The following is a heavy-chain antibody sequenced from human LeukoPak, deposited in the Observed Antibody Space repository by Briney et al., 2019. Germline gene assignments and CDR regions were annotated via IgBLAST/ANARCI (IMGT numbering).Heavy chain of an antibody. CDR1: GGSIRSSYYY. CDR2: IYDSGST. D-gene: IGHD3-22*01. J-gene: IGHJ4*02. Sequence: KSSETLSLTCTVSGGSIRSSYYYWGWIRQPPGKGLEWIGSIYDSGSTYYNPSLKSRVTISVDTSKNQFSLKLNSVTAADTAVYYCASEYYYDSSGYYYWGQGTLVTVSS. CDR3: ASEYYYDSSGYYY. V-gene: IGHV4-39*01.